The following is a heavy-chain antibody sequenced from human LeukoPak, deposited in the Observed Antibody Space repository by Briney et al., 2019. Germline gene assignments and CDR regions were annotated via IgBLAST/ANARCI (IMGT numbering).Heavy chain of an antibody. J-gene: IGHJ4*02. CDR3: TRNTVPRDGYRLFDY. CDR2: IRSKAYGGTT. Sequence: PGGSLRLSCTASGFTFGDYAMSWVRQAPGKGLEWVGFIRSKAYGGTTENAASVKGRFTISRDDSKSIAYLQMNSLKTEDTAVYYCTRNTVPRDGYRLFDYWGQGTLVTVSS. CDR1: GFTFGDYA. V-gene: IGHV3-49*04. D-gene: IGHD5-24*01.